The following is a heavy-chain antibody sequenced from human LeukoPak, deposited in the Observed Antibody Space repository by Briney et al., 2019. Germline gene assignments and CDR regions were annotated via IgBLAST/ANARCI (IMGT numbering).Heavy chain of an antibody. Sequence: SETLSLTCAVYGGSFSGYYWSWIRQPPGKGLEWVGEINHSGSTYYNPSLKSRVTISVDTSKNQFSLKLSSVTAADTAVYYCARAVVVPAGGWFDPWGQGTLVTVSS. D-gene: IGHD2-2*01. CDR3: ARAVVVPAGGWFDP. J-gene: IGHJ5*02. CDR1: GGSFSGYY. V-gene: IGHV4-34*01. CDR2: INHSGST.